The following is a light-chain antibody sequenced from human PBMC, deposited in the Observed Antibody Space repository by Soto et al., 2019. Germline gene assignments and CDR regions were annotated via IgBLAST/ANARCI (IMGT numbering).Light chain of an antibody. CDR2: DAS. CDR1: QSISSW. Sequence: DIQMTQSPSTLSASVGDRVTITCRASQSISSWLAWYQQKPGKAPKVLIYDASSLESGVPSRFSGSGSGTEFTLTISSLPPDDFATYYCQQYNNYPLTFGQGTKVETK. J-gene: IGKJ1*01. CDR3: QQYNNYPLT. V-gene: IGKV1-5*01.